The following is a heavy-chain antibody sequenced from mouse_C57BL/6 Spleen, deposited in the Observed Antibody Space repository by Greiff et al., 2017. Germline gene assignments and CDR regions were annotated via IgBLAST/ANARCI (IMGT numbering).Heavy chain of an antibody. CDR3: VRSYGSSYGYFDV. Sequence: EVKVVESGGGLVQPKGSLKLSCAASGFSFNTYAMNWVRQAPGKGLEWVARIRSKSNNYATYYADSVKDRFTISRDDSESMLYLQMNNLKTEDTAMYYCVRSYGSSYGYFDVWGTGTTVTVSS. CDR2: IRSKSNNYAT. D-gene: IGHD1-1*01. V-gene: IGHV10-1*01. J-gene: IGHJ1*03. CDR1: GFSFNTYA.